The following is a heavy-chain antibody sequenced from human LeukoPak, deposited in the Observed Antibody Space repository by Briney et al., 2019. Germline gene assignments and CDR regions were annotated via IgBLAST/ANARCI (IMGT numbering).Heavy chain of an antibody. J-gene: IGHJ1*01. CDR3: ARVPYYDSSGYTEYFQH. D-gene: IGHD3-22*01. CDR1: GYTFTGYY. Sequence: GASVKVSCKASGYTFTGYYMHWVRQAPGQGLEWMGRINPNSGGTNYAQKFQGRATMTRDTSISTAYMELSRLRSDDTAVYYCARVPYYDSSGYTEYFQHWGQGTLVTVSS. CDR2: INPNSGGT. V-gene: IGHV1-2*06.